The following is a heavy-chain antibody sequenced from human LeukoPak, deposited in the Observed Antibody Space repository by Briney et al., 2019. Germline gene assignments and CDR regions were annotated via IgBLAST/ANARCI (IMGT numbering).Heavy chain of an antibody. CDR2: MNPDTGNT. Sequence: ASVRVSCKASGYNFNRHDIIWVRRATGQGLGWMGWMNPDTGNTGFAQKFHGRVTLTRDTSITTAYMELSSLRSEDTAVYYCGRSYSPDYWGQGTLVTVSS. V-gene: IGHV1-8*01. CDR3: GRSYSPDY. J-gene: IGHJ4*02. CDR1: GYNFNRHD. D-gene: IGHD2-21*01.